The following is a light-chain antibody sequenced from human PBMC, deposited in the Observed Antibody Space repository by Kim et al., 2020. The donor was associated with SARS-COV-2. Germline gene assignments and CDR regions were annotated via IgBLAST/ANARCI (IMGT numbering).Light chain of an antibody. CDR3: QKYDSASST. Sequence: DIQMTQSPSSLSASVGDRVTITCRASQGISNYLAWYQQKPGKVPQLLIYAASTLPSGVPSRFSGSGSGTDFTLPISSPQPEDAATYYCQKYDSASSTFGQGTKVDIK. CDR2: AAS. V-gene: IGKV1-27*01. J-gene: IGKJ1*01. CDR1: QGISNY.